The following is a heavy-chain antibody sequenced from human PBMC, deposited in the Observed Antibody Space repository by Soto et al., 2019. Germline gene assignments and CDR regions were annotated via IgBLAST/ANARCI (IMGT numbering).Heavy chain of an antibody. J-gene: IGHJ6*02. CDR1: GFSFSNAW. V-gene: IGHV3-15*07. D-gene: IGHD2-15*01. CDR2: IKRKIDGEAT. Sequence: EVKLVESGGGLEKPGGSLRLSCAASGFSFSNAWMNWVRQAPGKGLEWVGRIKRKIDGEATDYAGPVKGRFTVFRDDSKSALYLQMNSLKGDDTAVYYCTTGSVEGVWGQGTTVTVS. CDR3: TTGSVEGV.